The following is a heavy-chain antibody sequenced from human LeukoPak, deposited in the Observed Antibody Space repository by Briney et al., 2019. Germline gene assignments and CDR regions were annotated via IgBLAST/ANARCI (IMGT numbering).Heavy chain of an antibody. CDR1: GGSFSDYS. CDR2: INHNGGT. CDR3: ARLQGSSNWLPIDF. D-gene: IGHD6-13*01. Sequence: PSETLSLTCAVYGGSFSDYSWTWIRQAPGEGLEWIGEINHNGGTNHNPSLVSRVIMSVDTSKNQFSLRLTSVTAADTAVYFCARLQGSSNWLPIDFWGQGTLVTVSS. J-gene: IGHJ4*02. V-gene: IGHV4-34*01.